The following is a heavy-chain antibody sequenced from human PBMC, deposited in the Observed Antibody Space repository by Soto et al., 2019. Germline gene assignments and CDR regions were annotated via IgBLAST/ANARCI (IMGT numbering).Heavy chain of an antibody. CDR3: AKDLQGSLWFGELWDYYGMDV. V-gene: IGHV3-30*18. CDR2: ISYDGSNK. CDR1: GFTFSSYG. D-gene: IGHD3-10*01. Sequence: QVQLVESGGGVVQPGRSLRLSCAASGFTFSSYGMHWVRQAPGKGLEWVAVISYDGSNKYYADSVKGRFTISRDNSKNALYLQMNSLRAEDTAVYYCAKDLQGSLWFGELWDYYGMDVWGQGTTVTVSS. J-gene: IGHJ6*02.